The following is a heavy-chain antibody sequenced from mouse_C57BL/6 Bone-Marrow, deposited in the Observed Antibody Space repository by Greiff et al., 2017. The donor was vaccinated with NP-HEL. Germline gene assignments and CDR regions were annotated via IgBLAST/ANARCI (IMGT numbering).Heavy chain of an antibody. CDR2: IDPSDSYT. V-gene: IGHV1-69*01. J-gene: IGHJ3*01. CDR1: GYTFTSYW. CDR3: ARGTTEGFAY. Sequence: QVQLQQPGAELVMPGASVKLSCKASGYTFTSYWMHWVKQRPGQGLEWIGEIDPSDSYTNYNQKFKGKSTLTVDKSSSTAYMQLSSLTSEDSAVYYCARGTTEGFAYWGQGTLVTVSA. D-gene: IGHD1-1*01.